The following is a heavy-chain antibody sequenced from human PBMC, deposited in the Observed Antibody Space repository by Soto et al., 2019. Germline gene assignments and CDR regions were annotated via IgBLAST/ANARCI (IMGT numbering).Heavy chain of an antibody. J-gene: IGHJ3*02. CDR1: GFTVSSNY. CDR2: IYSGGST. CDR3: ARVTVSRRGDAFDI. Sequence: GGSLRLSCAASGFTVSSNYMSWVRQAPGKGLEWVSVIYSGGSTYYADSVKGRFTISRDNSKNTLYRQMNSLRAEDTGVYYCARVTVSRRGDAFDIWGQGTMVTVSS. V-gene: IGHV3-53*01. D-gene: IGHD3-10*01.